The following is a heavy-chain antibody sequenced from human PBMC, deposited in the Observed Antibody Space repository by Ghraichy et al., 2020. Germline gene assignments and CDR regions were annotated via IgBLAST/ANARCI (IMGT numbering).Heavy chain of an antibody. D-gene: IGHD6-13*01. J-gene: IGHJ6*02. CDR2: ISSSGSTI. CDR1: GFTFSDYY. CDR3: ARDPMVIAAAGYYYYYGMDV. Sequence: GGSLRLSCAASGFTFSDYYMSWIRQAPGKGLEWVSYISSSGSTIYYADSVKGRFTISRDNAKNSLYLQMNSLRAEDTAVYYCARDPMVIAAAGYYYYYGMDVWGQGTTVTVSS. V-gene: IGHV3-11*01.